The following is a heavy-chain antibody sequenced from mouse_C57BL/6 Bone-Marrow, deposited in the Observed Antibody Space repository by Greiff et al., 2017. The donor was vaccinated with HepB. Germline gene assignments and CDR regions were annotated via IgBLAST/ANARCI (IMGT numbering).Heavy chain of an antibody. J-gene: IGHJ1*03. V-gene: IGHV1-72*01. CDR3: ARRHYYGTNWYFDV. Sequence: VQLKQPGAELVKPGASVKLSCKASGYTFTSYWMHWVKQRPGRGLEWIGRIDPNSGGTKYNEKFKSKATLTVDKPSSTAYMQLSSLTSEDSAVYYCARRHYYGTNWYFDVWGTGTTVTVSS. CDR1: GYTFTSYW. CDR2: IDPNSGGT. D-gene: IGHD1-1*01.